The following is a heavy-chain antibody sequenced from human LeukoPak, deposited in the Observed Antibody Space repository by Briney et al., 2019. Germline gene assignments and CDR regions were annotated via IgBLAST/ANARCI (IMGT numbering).Heavy chain of an antibody. V-gene: IGHV4-30-4*01. Sequence: PPQTLSLTCTVSGGSISSGDYYWSWIRQPPGKGLEWIGYIYYSGSTYYNPSLKSRVTISVDTSKNQFSLKLSSVTAADTAVYYCARVVEGVYSSSWFPGPGAFDIWGQGTMVTVSS. J-gene: IGHJ3*02. CDR3: ARVVEGVYSSSWFPGPGAFDI. D-gene: IGHD6-13*01. CDR1: GGSISSGDYY. CDR2: IYYSGST.